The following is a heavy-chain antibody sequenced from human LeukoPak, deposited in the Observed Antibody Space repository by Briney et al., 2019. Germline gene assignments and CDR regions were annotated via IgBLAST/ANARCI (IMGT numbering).Heavy chain of an antibody. Sequence: SETLSLTCTVSGGSIRINSYYWGWIRQPPGKGLEWIGSIFYSGSTYQNPSLKSRLTISVDTSKNQFSLKLSSVTAADTAVYYCARDSSSSRAFDIWGQGTMVTVSS. CDR2: IFYSGST. CDR3: ARDSSSSRAFDI. V-gene: IGHV4-39*07. CDR1: GGSIRINSYY. D-gene: IGHD6-6*01. J-gene: IGHJ3*02.